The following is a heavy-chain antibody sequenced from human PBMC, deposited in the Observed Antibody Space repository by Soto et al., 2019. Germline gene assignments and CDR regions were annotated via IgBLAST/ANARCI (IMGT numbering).Heavy chain of an antibody. D-gene: IGHD3-22*01. CDR2: IRSKAYGGTT. CDR3: TRDLDYDSSGSKYYFDY. V-gene: IGHV3-49*03. Sequence: GGSLRLSCTASGFTFGDYAMSWFRQAPGKGLEWVGFIRSKAYGGTTEYAASVKGRLTISRDDSKSIAYLQMNSLKTEDTAVYYCTRDLDYDSSGSKYYFDYWGQGTLVTVSS. J-gene: IGHJ4*02. CDR1: GFTFGDYA.